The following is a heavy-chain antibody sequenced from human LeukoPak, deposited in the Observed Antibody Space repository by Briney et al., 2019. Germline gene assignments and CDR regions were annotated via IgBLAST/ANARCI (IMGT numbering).Heavy chain of an antibody. J-gene: IGHJ5*02. CDR3: ARVAPRYSSSWYRAGWFDP. CDR2: IYYSGST. V-gene: IGHV4-59*01. Sequence: SETLSLTCTVSGGSISSYYWSWIRQPPGKGLEWIGYIYYSGSTNYNPSLKSRVTISVDTSKNQFSLKLSSVTAADTAVYYCARVAPRYSSSWYRAGWFDPWGQGTLVTVSS. D-gene: IGHD6-13*01. CDR1: GGSISSYY.